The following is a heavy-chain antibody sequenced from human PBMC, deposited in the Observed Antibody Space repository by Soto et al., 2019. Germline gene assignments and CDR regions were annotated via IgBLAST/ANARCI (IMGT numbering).Heavy chain of an antibody. D-gene: IGHD3-22*01. J-gene: IGHJ5*02. Sequence: GASVKVSCKASGGTFSSYAISWVRQAPGQGLEWMGGIIPIFGTANYAQKFQGRVTITADESTSTAYMELSSLRSEDTAVYYCARCKQSSVVVITGWFDPWGQGTQVTVSS. CDR1: GGTFSSYA. CDR3: ARCKQSSVVVITGWFDP. V-gene: IGHV1-69*13. CDR2: IIPIFGTA.